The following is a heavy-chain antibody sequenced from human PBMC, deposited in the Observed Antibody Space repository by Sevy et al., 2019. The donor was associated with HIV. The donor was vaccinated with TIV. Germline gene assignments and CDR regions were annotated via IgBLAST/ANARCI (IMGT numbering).Heavy chain of an antibody. V-gene: IGHV3-23*01. CDR3: AKGVGTSAWYIAFDI. J-gene: IGHJ3*02. CDR2: ISGSGDST. Sequence: GGSLRLSCAASRFTFSSYAMSWVRQAPGKGLEWVSVISGSGDSTFYADSVKGRFTISRDNSRKMLYLQMNSLRVEDTAVYYCAKGVGTSAWYIAFDIWGQGTMVTVSS. CDR1: RFTFSSYA. D-gene: IGHD6-19*01.